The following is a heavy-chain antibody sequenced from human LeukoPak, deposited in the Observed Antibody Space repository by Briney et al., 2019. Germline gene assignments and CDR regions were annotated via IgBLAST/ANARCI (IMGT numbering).Heavy chain of an antibody. D-gene: IGHD5-24*01. CDR2: IKSKIHGGTI. CDR1: GFTFSDAW. V-gene: IGHV3-15*01. CDR3: TKEDGWSDP. Sequence: PGGSLRLSCAASGFTFSDAWMNWVRQAPGKGREWVGRIKSKIHGGTIDYAAPVKGRFTISRDDSKNTLYLQMNSLKTEDTAVYYCTKEDGWSDPWGQGTLVTVSS. J-gene: IGHJ5*02.